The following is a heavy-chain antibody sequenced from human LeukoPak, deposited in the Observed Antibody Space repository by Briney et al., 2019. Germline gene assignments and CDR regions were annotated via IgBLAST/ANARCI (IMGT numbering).Heavy chain of an antibody. CDR3: AKDYYGSGSYYPDY. CDR2: ISGSGGST. D-gene: IGHD3-10*01. Sequence: QPGGSLRLSCAASGFTFSSYGMSWVRQAPGKGLEWVSAISGSGGSTYYADSVKGRFTISRDNSKNTLYLQMNSLRAEDTAVYYCAKDYYGSGSYYPDYWGQGTLVTVSS. CDR1: GFTFSSYG. V-gene: IGHV3-23*01. J-gene: IGHJ4*02.